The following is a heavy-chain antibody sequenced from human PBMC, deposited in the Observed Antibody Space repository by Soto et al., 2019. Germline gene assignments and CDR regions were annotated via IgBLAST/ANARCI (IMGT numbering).Heavy chain of an antibody. D-gene: IGHD1-7*01. CDR1: GYTLTELS. CDR3: ETERPNNWNYEFDP. J-gene: IGHJ5*02. CDR2: FDPEDGET. Sequence: ASVKVSCKVSGYTLTELSMHWVRQAPGKGLEWMGGFDPEDGETIYAQKFQGRVTMTEDTSTDTAYMELSSLRSEDTAVYYCETERPNNWNYEFDPWGQGTLVTVSS. V-gene: IGHV1-24*01.